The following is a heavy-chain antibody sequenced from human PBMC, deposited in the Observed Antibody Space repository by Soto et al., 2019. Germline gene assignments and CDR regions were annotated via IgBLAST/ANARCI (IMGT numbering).Heavy chain of an antibody. J-gene: IGHJ4*02. V-gene: IGHV4-39*01. Sequence: QLQLQESGPGLVKPSETLSLTCTVSGGSISSSPYYWAWIRQPPGKGLQWIGNIYYNGNTFYNPSLRSRVTISIDTSKSQFSLGLSSVTASDTAVYYCARHGPLTNNWNQLNCWGQGTRVTGSS. D-gene: IGHD1-1*01. CDR3: ARHGPLTNNWNQLNC. CDR2: IYYNGNT. CDR1: GGSISSSPYY.